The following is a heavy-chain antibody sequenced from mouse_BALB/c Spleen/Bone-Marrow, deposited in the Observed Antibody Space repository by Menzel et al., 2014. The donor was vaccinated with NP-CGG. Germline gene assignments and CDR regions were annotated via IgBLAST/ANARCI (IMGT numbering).Heavy chain of an antibody. CDR2: IDPANGNT. J-gene: IGHJ2*01. CDR1: GFNIKDTY. D-gene: IGHD1-1*01. CDR3: ASYYYGHYFDY. Sequence: VQLQQSGAELVKPGASVKLSCTASGFNIKDTYMHWVKQRPEQGLEWIGRIDPANGNTKYDPKFQGKATITADTSPNTAYLQLSSLTPEDTAVYYCASYYYGHYFDYWGQGTTLTVSS. V-gene: IGHV14-3*02.